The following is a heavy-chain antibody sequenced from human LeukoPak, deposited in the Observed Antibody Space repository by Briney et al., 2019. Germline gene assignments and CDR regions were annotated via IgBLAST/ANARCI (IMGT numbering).Heavy chain of an antibody. D-gene: IGHD3-10*01. CDR2: INQDGTEK. CDR1: GFSFTTYW. CDR3: AKLAKYFYGAETFYFFEH. J-gene: IGHJ4*02. Sequence: GGSLRLSCAASGFSFTTYWMSWVRQAQGKGLEWVANINQDGTEKYYVDSVKGRFTISRDNGKNSLYLQMNSPRVEDTAVYYCAKLAKYFYGAETFYFFEHWGQGTPVTASS. V-gene: IGHV3-7*01.